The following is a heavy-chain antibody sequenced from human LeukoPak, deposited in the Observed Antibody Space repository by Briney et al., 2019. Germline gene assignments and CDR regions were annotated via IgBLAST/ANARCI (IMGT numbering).Heavy chain of an antibody. CDR3: ARSRYDVVYFDY. Sequence: GGSLRLSCVVSGFTFSSYWMSWVRQAPGKGLEWVANIKEDGSKKSYVDSVKGRFTISRDNAKNSLSLQMDSLRAEDTAVYYCARSRYDVVYFDYWGQGTLVTVSS. J-gene: IGHJ4*02. CDR2: IKEDGSKK. V-gene: IGHV3-7*01. CDR1: GFTFSSYW. D-gene: IGHD3-3*01.